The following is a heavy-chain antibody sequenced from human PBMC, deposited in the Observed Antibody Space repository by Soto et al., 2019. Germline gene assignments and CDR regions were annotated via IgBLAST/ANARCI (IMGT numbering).Heavy chain of an antibody. CDR3: AKDGGHYNSSGGTLYYYYGMDV. D-gene: IGHD3-22*01. CDR1: GFTFSSYG. CDR2: ISYDGSNK. Sequence: GGSLRLPCADSGFTFSSYGMHWVRQAPGKGLEWVAVISYDGSNKYYADSVKGRFTISRDNSKNTLYLQMNSLRAEDTAVYYCAKDGGHYNSSGGTLYYYYGMDVWGQGTTVTVSS. J-gene: IGHJ6*02. V-gene: IGHV3-30*18.